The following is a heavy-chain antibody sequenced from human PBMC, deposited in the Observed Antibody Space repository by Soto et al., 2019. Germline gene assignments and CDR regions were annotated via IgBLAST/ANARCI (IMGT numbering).Heavy chain of an antibody. J-gene: IGHJ5*02. V-gene: IGHV3-30-3*01. CDR3: ARDPSYYYDSSGYYSNWFDP. Sequence: VGSLRLSCAASGFTFSSYAMHWVRQAPGKGLEWVAVISYDGSSKYYADSVKGRFTISRDNSKNTLYLQMNSLRAEDTAVYYCARDPSYYYDSSGYYSNWFDPWGQGTLVTVSS. CDR1: GFTFSSYA. CDR2: ISYDGSSK. D-gene: IGHD3-22*01.